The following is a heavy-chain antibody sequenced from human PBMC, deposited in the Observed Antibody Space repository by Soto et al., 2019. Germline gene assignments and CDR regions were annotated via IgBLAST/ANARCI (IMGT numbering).Heavy chain of an antibody. V-gene: IGHV3-66*01. CDR2: IYSGGST. Sequence: GGSLRLSCAASGFTVSSNYMSWVRQAPGKGLEWVSVIYSGGSTYYADSVKGRFTISRDNSKNTLYLQMNSLRAEDTAVYYCARGQGGITIFGVVINFFDYWGQGTLVTVSS. CDR3: ARGQGGITIFGVVINFFDY. J-gene: IGHJ4*02. D-gene: IGHD3-3*01. CDR1: GFTVSSNY.